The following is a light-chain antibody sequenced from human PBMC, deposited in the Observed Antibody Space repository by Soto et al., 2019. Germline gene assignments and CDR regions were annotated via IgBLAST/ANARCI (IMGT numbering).Light chain of an antibody. CDR1: QSVLYSSNNKNY. Sequence: DIVMTQSPDSLAVSLGERATINCKSSQSVLYSSNNKNYLAWYQQKPGQPPKLLIYWASTRESGVPDRFSGSGSGTDFTLTISSLQAEDVAVYYGQQYYSTWYTFGQGTKLEIK. CDR3: QQYYSTWYT. V-gene: IGKV4-1*01. CDR2: WAS. J-gene: IGKJ2*01.